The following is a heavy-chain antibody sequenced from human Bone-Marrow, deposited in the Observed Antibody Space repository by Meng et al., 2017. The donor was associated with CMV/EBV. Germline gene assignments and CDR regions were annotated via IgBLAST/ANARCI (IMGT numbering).Heavy chain of an antibody. CDR2: IKSDAIGT. V-gene: IGHV3-74*03. D-gene: IGHD6-13*01. CDR1: GFTFNNYW. J-gene: IGHJ3*02. Sequence: LSLTCAASGFTFNNYWMHWVRQAPGKGLLWVSRIKSDAIGTTYADSVKGRFTISRDNAKNTLYLQMNSLRVEDTAVYYCARGLTGIEVSPSDAFDIWGQGTLVTASS. CDR3: ARGLTGIEVSPSDAFDI.